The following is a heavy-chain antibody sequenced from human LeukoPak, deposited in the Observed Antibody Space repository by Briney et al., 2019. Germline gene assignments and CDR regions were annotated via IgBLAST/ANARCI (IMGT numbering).Heavy chain of an antibody. CDR3: AKGLRTAMVTPLDY. J-gene: IGHJ4*02. CDR2: IYSGGST. D-gene: IGHD5-18*01. CDR1: GFTVSSNY. V-gene: IGHV3-66*01. Sequence: GGSLRLSCAASGFTVSSNYMSWVRQAPGKGLEWVSVIYSGGSTYYADSVKGRFTISRDNSKNTLYLQTNSLRAEDTAVYYCAKGLRTAMVTPLDYWGQGTLVTVSS.